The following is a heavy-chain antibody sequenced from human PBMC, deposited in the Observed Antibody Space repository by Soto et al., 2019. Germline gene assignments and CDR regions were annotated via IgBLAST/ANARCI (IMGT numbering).Heavy chain of an antibody. CDR3: ARGVDAGYDY. CDR1: GYTFASLD. CDR2: MSPNSGYT. Sequence: QVQLVQSGAEVKKPGASVKVSCKASGYTFASLDINWVRQTTGQGLEWMGWMSPNSGYTDYAQKFQGRVTMTRDTSINTAYMELSSLKSEDSAIYCCARGVDAGYDYWGQGTLVTVSS. V-gene: IGHV1-8*01. J-gene: IGHJ4*02. D-gene: IGHD2-15*01.